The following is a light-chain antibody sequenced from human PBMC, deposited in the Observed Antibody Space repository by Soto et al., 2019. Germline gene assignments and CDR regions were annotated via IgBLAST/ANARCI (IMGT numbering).Light chain of an antibody. CDR1: SSDVGGYNY. Sequence: QSVLTQPASVSGSPGQSITISCTGTSSDVGGYNYVSWYQHHPGKAPKLMIYEINHRPSGVSDRFSGSKSGNTASLTISGLQAEDESDYYCSSYTSSRTLVFGGGTKVTVL. CDR2: EIN. CDR3: SSYTSSRTLV. J-gene: IGLJ2*01. V-gene: IGLV2-14*01.